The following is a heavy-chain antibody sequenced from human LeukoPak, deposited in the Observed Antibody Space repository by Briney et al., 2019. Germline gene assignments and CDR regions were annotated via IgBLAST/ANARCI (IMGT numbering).Heavy chain of an antibody. J-gene: IGHJ6*03. D-gene: IGHD3-10*01. V-gene: IGHV3-74*01. Sequence: GGSLRLSCAASGFTFSSYWMHWVRQAPGKGLVWVSRINSDGSRTSYADSVKGRFTISRDNAKNTLYLQMNSLRAEDTAVYYCARGYYYGSGSYYYYYYYMDVWGKGTTVTVSS. CDR3: ARGYYYGSGSYYYYYYYMDV. CDR1: GFTFSSYW. CDR2: INSDGSRT.